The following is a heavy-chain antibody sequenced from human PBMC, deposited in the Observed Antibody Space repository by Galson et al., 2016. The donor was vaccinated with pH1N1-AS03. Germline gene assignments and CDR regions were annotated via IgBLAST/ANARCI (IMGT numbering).Heavy chain of an antibody. J-gene: IGHJ5*02. CDR1: GGTFSNYA. CDR2: IIPMFTIT. V-gene: IGHV1-69*04. Sequence: SVKVSCKASGGTFSNYAISWVRQAPGQGLEWMGRIIPMFTITNYAEIFQGRVTITAEKSRSIAYMELKSLRSDDTAVYYCATGLYCISTSCSYRGWFDPWGQGTLVTVSS. D-gene: IGHD2-2*01. CDR3: ATGLYCISTSCSYRGWFDP.